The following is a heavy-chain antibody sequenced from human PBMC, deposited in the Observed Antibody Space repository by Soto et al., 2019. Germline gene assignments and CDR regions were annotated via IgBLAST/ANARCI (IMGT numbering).Heavy chain of an antibody. V-gene: IGHV1-46*01. CDR3: ARSSGGNFGIIIEGTDWFAP. CDR2: INPHGGST. J-gene: IGHJ5*02. D-gene: IGHD1-26*01. Sequence: ASVKVSCKAPRDTFTSYYINWVRQAPGQGLEWMGVINPHGGSTAYAQKFKGRVTLARDTSASTVYMEVSSLTSEDTAMYYCARSSGGNFGIIIEGTDWFAPWGQGTLVTVSS. CDR1: RDTFTSYY.